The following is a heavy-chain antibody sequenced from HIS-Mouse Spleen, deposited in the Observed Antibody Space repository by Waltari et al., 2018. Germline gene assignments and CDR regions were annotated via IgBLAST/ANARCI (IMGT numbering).Heavy chain of an antibody. V-gene: IGHV3-30*04. D-gene: IGHD4-4*01. Sequence: QVQLVESGGGVVQPGRALRLSCAASGFTFSSYARHWVRRAPGKGLEWVAVISYDGSNKYYADSVKGRFTISRDNSKNTLYLQMNSLRAEDTAVYYCAREMDDYSNRDAFDIWGQGTMVTVSS. CDR3: AREMDDYSNRDAFDI. CDR2: ISYDGSNK. CDR1: GFTFSSYA. J-gene: IGHJ3*02.